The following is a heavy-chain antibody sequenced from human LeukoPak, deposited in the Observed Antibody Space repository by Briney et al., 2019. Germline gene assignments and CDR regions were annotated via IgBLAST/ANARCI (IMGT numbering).Heavy chain of an antibody. V-gene: IGHV1-69*06. CDR3: ARDNYYDSSGYFLQIDWFDP. D-gene: IGHD3-22*01. CDR2: IIPIFGTA. CDR1: GGTFSSYA. J-gene: IGHJ5*02. Sequence: ASVTVSCKASGGTFSSYAISWVRQAPGQGLEWMGGIIPIFGTANYAQKFQGRVTITADRSTSTAYMELSSLRSEDTAVYYCARDNYYDSSGYFLQIDWFDPWGQGTLVTVSS.